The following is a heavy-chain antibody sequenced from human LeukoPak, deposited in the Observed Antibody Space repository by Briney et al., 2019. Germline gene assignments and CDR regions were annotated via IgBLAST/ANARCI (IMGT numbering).Heavy chain of an antibody. D-gene: IGHD6-19*01. CDR3: AKDTRIYSSGWYYFDY. Sequence: GRSLRLSCAASGFTFSSYGVHWVRQAPGKGLEWVAVISYDGSNKYYADSVKGRFTISRDNSKNTLYLQMNSLRAEDTAVYYCAKDTRIYSSGWYYFDYWGQGTLVTVSS. CDR1: GFTFSSYG. J-gene: IGHJ4*02. CDR2: ISYDGSNK. V-gene: IGHV3-30*18.